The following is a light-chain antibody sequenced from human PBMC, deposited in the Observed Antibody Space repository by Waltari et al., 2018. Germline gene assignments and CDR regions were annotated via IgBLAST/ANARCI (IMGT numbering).Light chain of an antibody. CDR1: GSNIGTNF. CDR2: RTD. Sequence: QSALTQPPSASGAPGQRVTIPCSGGGSNIGTNFVYWYKQLPGSAPKLRMYRTDQRPSGVPDRFSGSKSGTSGSLAISGLRAEDEADYYCASWDGTLSGWLFGGGTTLTVL. J-gene: IGLJ3*02. CDR3: ASWDGTLSGWL. V-gene: IGLV1-47*01.